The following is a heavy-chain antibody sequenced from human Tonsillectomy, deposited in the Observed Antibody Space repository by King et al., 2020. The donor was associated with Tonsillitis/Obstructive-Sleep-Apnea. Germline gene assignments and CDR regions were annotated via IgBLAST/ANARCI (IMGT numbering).Heavy chain of an antibody. D-gene: IGHD2-15*01. CDR3: AHLLPRYCAGCSCYVDS. V-gene: IGHV2-5*02. CDR1: GLSLSTSGVG. J-gene: IGHJ4*02. Sequence: TLKESGPTVVKPTQTLTLTCTFSGLSLSTSGVGVGWIRQPPGKALEWLALMYWADDKRYRPSLKSRLTITKDTSKNQVVLTLTNMDPVDTATYYFAHLLPRYCAGCSCYVDSWGQGTLVTVSS. CDR2: MYWADDK.